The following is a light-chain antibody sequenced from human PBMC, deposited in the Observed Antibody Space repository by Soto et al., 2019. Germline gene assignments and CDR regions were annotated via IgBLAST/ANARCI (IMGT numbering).Light chain of an antibody. J-gene: IGKJ3*01. CDR2: DVS. CDR1: QNISNY. CDR3: QQYNKWPLT. V-gene: IGKV3D-15*01. Sequence: EIVMTQSPATLSLSTGKRATLSCRASQNISNYLIWYQQKPGQAPRLLIYDVSNRATGIPARFSGSGSGSDFTLTISSLQSEDFAVYYCQQYNKWPLTFGPGTKVDIK.